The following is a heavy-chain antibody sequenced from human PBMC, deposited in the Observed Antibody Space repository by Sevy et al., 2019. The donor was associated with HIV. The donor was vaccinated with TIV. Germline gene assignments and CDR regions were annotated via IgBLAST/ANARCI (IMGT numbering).Heavy chain of an antibody. V-gene: IGHV1-69*06. J-gene: IGHJ6*03. CDR3: ASGIAAAAPYYYYYYMDV. CDR1: GGTFSSYA. D-gene: IGHD6-13*01. CDR2: IIPIFGTA. Sequence: ASVKVSCKASGGTFSSYAIGWVRQAPGQGLEWMGGIIPIFGTANYAQKFQGRVTITADKSTSTAYMELSSLRSEDTAVYYCASGIAAAAPYYYYYYMDVWGKGTTVTVSS.